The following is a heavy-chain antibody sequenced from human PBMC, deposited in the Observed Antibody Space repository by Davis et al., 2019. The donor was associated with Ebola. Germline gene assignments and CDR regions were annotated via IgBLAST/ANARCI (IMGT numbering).Heavy chain of an antibody. Sequence: ASVKVSCKASGYTFTNYGITWVRQAPGQGLEWMGWINPHNGNTNYAQNVQGRVAMTTDTLTNTAYMEVGSLRSDDTAVYYCARAQFPTTSDHWGQGTLVTVSS. D-gene: IGHD1-1*01. V-gene: IGHV1-18*04. CDR1: GYTFTNYG. CDR2: INPHNGNT. CDR3: ARAQFPTTSDH. J-gene: IGHJ4*02.